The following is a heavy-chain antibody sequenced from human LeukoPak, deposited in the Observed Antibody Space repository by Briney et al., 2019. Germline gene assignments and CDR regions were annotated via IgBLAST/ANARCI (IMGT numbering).Heavy chain of an antibody. V-gene: IGHV3-11*01. CDR2: ISSNNYTI. D-gene: IGHD5-24*01. CDR1: GFIFSDFY. CDR3: ARDASRDGYNGCFDY. Sequence: NSGGSLRLSCAASGFIFSDFYMTWIHQAPGKGLEWISYISSNNYTIYYADSVKGRFTISRDNAKNSLSLQMNSLRAEDTAVYYCARDASRDGYNGCFDYWGQGTLVTVSS. J-gene: IGHJ4*02.